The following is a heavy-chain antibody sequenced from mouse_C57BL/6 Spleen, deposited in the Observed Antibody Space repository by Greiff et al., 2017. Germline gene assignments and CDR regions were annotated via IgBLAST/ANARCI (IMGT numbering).Heavy chain of an antibody. CDR3: ARFDYYGSYAMDY. CDR2: IYPGDGDT. J-gene: IGHJ4*01. Sequence: QVQLQQSGAELVKPGASVKISCKASGYAFSSYWMNWVKQRPGKGLEWIGQIYPGDGDTNYNGKFKGKATLTADKSSSTAYMQLSSLTSEDSAVYFCARFDYYGSYAMDYWGQGTSVTVSS. V-gene: IGHV1-80*01. CDR1: GYAFSSYW. D-gene: IGHD1-1*01.